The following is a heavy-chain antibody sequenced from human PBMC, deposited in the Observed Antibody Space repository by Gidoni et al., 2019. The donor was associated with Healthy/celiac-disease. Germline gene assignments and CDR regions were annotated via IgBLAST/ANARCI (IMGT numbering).Heavy chain of an antibody. J-gene: IGHJ4*02. CDR1: GFTFSSYA. CDR3: AKDPYYDYIWGSYLDY. V-gene: IGHV3-23*01. D-gene: IGHD3-16*02. Sequence: EVQLLESGGGLVQPGGSLRLSCAASGFTFSSYAMSWVRQAPGKGLEWVSAISGSGGSTYYADSVKGRFTISRDNSKNTLYLQMNSLRAEDTAVYYCAKDPYYDYIWGSYLDYWGQGTLVTVSS. CDR2: ISGSGGST.